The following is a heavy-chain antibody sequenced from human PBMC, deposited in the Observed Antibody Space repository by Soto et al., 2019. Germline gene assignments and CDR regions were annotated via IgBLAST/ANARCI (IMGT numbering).Heavy chain of an antibody. D-gene: IGHD5-12*01. CDR3: AHIYSGYTFDP. CDR2: VFWDADN. Sequence: SGPTLVNPTQTLTLTCTFSGFSLRTPGVGVGWIRQPPGKALEWLALVFWDADNHYSPSLKSRVTITKDTSKNQVVLTMTNMDPVDTGTYYCAHIYSGYTFDPWGQGTLVTVSS. J-gene: IGHJ5*02. V-gene: IGHV2-5*02. CDR1: GFSLRTPGVG.